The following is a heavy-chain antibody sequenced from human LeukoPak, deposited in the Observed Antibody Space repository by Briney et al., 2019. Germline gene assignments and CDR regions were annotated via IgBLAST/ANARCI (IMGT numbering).Heavy chain of an antibody. J-gene: IGHJ6*03. CDR3: ARGSRPYYYYYMDV. Sequence: SVKVSFKASGGTCSSCAISWVRQAPGQGLEWMGGIIPIFGTANYAQKFQGRVTITTDESTSTAYMELSTLRSDDTAVYYCARGSRPYYYYYMDVWGKGTTVSVSS. CDR1: GGTCSSCA. CDR2: IIPIFGTA. V-gene: IGHV1-69*05.